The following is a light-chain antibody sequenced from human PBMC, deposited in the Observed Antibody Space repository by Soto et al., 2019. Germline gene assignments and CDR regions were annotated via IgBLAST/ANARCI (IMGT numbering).Light chain of an antibody. Sequence: QSALTQPPSLSGTPGQRVTISCSGSNSNFGRYSVNWYQHFPGTAPKILIYSDDERPSGVPDRSSGSKSGTSASLAISGLQSEDEAEYYCAAWDDNLNGPLFGGGTKLTVL. V-gene: IGLV1-44*01. J-gene: IGLJ3*02. CDR2: SDD. CDR3: AAWDDNLNGPL. CDR1: NSNFGRYS.